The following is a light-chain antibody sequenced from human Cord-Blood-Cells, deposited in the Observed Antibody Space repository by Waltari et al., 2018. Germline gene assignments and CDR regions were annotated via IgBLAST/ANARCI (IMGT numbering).Light chain of an antibody. Sequence: QSALTQPASVSGSPGQSITISCTGTSSDVGGYNYVSWYQQHPVKAPNLMIYDVSKRPSGVSNRFSGSKSGNTASLTISGLQAEDEADYYCSSYTSSSTWVFGGGTKLTVL. J-gene: IGLJ3*02. CDR3: SSYTSSSTWV. CDR1: SSDVGGYNY. V-gene: IGLV2-14*01. CDR2: DVS.